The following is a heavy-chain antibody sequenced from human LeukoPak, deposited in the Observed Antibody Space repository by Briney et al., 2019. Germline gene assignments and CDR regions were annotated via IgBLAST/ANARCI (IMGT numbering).Heavy chain of an antibody. V-gene: IGHV4-34*01. J-gene: IGHJ6*04. D-gene: IGHD3-10*01. CDR1: GGSFSGYY. CDR3: ARGYSLWSFFYYYGMDV. CDR2: INHSGST. Sequence: PSETLSLTCAVYGGSFSGYYWSWIRQPPGNGLEWIGEINHSGSTNYNPSLKSRVTISVDTSKNQFSLKLSSVTAADTAVYYCARGYSLWSFFYYYGMDVWGKGTTVTVSS.